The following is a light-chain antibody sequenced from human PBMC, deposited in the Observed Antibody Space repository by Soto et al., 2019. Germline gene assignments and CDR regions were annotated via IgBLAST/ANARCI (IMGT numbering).Light chain of an antibody. CDR3: QQYNDWPRT. J-gene: IGKJ1*01. CDR1: QSVSSS. V-gene: IGKV3-15*01. Sequence: EIVMTQSPATLSVSPGERAPLSCRASQSVSSSLVWYQQKPGQAPRLLIYGASTRATGVPARFSGGGSGTEFTLTISSLQSEDFAVYYCQQYNDWPRTFGQGTKVEI. CDR2: GAS.